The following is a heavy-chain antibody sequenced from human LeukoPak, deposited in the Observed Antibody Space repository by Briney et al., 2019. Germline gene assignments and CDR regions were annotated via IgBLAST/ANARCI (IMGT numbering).Heavy chain of an antibody. CDR1: GYSFTNYW. V-gene: IGHV5-51*01. CDR2: IYPGDSDT. D-gene: IGHD1-14*01. Sequence: GESLKISFKGSGYSFTNYWIGWVRQVPGKGLEWMGIIYPGDSDTKYGPSLQGQATISADKSIDTAYLQWSSLKASDTGMYYCARLWGGTEPADDACDIWGQGTWVTVSS. J-gene: IGHJ3*02. CDR3: ARLWGGTEPADDACDI.